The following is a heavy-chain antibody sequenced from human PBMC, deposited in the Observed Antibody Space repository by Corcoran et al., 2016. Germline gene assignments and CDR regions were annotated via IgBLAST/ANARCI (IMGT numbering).Heavy chain of an antibody. V-gene: IGHV4-59*01. CDR1: GGPISSYS. Sequence: QVQLRESGPGLLKPSETRSLTCTVSGGPISSYSWSWIRQPPGKGWEWIGYIYYSGSTNYNPSLKSRVTISVDTSKNQFSLRLSSVTAADTAVYYCARWLQPHDAFDIWGQGTMVTVSS. CDR2: IYYSGST. J-gene: IGHJ3*02. D-gene: IGHD5-12*01. CDR3: ARWLQPHDAFDI.